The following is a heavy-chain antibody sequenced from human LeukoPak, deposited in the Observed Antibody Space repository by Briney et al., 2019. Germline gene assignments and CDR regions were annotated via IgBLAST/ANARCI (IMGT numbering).Heavy chain of an antibody. D-gene: IGHD3-22*01. Sequence: GESLKISCQGSGYSFTSYWIGWVRQMPGKGLEWRGIFYPGDSDTRYSPSFQGQVTISADKSISTAYLQWSSLKASDTAMYYCARLKAYYDSSGYYPDYYYGMDVWGQGTTVTVSS. J-gene: IGHJ6*02. V-gene: IGHV5-51*01. CDR3: ARLKAYYDSSGYYPDYYYGMDV. CDR2: FYPGDSDT. CDR1: GYSFTSYW.